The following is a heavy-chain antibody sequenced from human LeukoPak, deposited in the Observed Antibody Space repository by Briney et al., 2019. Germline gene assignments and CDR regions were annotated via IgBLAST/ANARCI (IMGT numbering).Heavy chain of an antibody. CDR2: IKQDGSEK. J-gene: IGHJ4*02. D-gene: IGHD5-18*01. Sequence: GGSLRLSCAASGFTFSSYWMSWVRQAPGKGLEWVANIKQDGSEKYYVDSVKGRFTISRDNAKNSLYLQMNSLRAEDTAVYYCARVWIQLHWAIDYWGQGTLVTVSS. CDR3: ARVWIQLHWAIDY. CDR1: GFTFSSYW. V-gene: IGHV3-7*01.